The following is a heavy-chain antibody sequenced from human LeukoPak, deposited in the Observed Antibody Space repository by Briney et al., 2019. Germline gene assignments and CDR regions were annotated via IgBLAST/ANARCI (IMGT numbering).Heavy chain of an antibody. Sequence: SETLSLTCTVSGGSISGHYWSWIRQSPGKGLEWIGYIYTSGSTNYNPSLKSRVTISVDTSKNQFSLKLSSVTAADTAVYYCARVRSSRFYYFDYWGQGTLVTVSS. V-gene: IGHV4-4*09. CDR3: ARVRSSRFYYFDY. J-gene: IGHJ4*02. CDR1: GGSISGHY. D-gene: IGHD6-13*01. CDR2: IYTSGST.